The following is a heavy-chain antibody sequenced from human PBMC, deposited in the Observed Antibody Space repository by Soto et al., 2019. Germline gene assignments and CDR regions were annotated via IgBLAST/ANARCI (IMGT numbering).Heavy chain of an antibody. V-gene: IGHV4-4*07. J-gene: IGHJ6*02. D-gene: IGHD2-2*01. CDR3: ARYGCSSTSCPTTHMDV. CDR2: IYTSGST. Sequence: LSLTCTVSGGSISSYYWSWIRQPAGKGLEWIGRIYTSGSTNYNPSLKSRVTMSVDTAKNQFSLKLSSVTAADTAVYYCARYGCSSTSCPTTHMDVWGQGTTVTVSS. CDR1: GGSISSYY.